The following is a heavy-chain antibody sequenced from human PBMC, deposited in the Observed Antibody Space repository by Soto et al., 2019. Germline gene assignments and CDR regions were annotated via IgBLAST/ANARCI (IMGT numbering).Heavy chain of an antibody. CDR2: IYYSGTT. CDR3: ARSQRGRTAFTFDY. CDR1: GDSVSNDNYY. V-gene: IGHV4-61*01. D-gene: IGHD3-16*01. J-gene: IGHJ4*02. Sequence: ETLSLTCAVSGDSVSNDNYYWSWIRQPPGKGLEWIGYIYYSGTTNYNSYLKSRLSSSVDMSKNQFSLKLASVTAADTAVYFCARSQRGRTAFTFDYWGQGALVTVSS.